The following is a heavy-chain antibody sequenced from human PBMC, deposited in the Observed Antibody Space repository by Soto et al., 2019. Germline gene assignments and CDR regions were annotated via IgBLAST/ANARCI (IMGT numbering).Heavy chain of an antibody. CDR1: GGSFSGYY. J-gene: IGHJ4*02. V-gene: IGHV4-34*01. Sequence: PSETLSLTCAVYGGSFSGYYWSWIRQPPGKGLEWIGEINHSGSTNYNPSLKSRVTISVGTSKNQFSLKLSSVTAADTAVYYCARGRYCSSTSCRAGTGPRFDYWGQGTLVTVSS. CDR3: ARGRYCSSTSCRAGTGPRFDY. D-gene: IGHD2-2*01. CDR2: INHSGST.